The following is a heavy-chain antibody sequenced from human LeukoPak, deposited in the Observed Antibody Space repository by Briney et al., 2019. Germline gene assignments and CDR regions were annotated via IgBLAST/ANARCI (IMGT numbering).Heavy chain of an antibody. CDR1: GFTFSDYA. Sequence: GGSLRLSCAASGFTFSDYAMHWVRQAPGKELEYVSAISSNGGSIHYANSVKGRFTISRDNSKNTLYLQMDSLRAEDTAVYYCARGPGERNDYWGQGTLVTVSS. D-gene: IGHD7-27*01. CDR2: ISSNGGSI. J-gene: IGHJ4*02. CDR3: ARGPGERNDY. V-gene: IGHV3-64*01.